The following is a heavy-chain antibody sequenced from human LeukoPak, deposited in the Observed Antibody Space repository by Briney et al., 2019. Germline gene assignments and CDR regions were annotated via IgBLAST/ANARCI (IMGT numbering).Heavy chain of an antibody. Sequence: PSETLSLTCTVSGGSISGYYWTWIRQPPGKGLEWIAYIHYTGRTNYNPSLKSRVTISVDTSNNQFSLKLSSVTAADTAVYYCARSVLLWFGERDYFDYWGQGTLVTVSS. CDR2: IHYTGRT. CDR1: GGSISGYY. D-gene: IGHD3-10*01. CDR3: ARSVLLWFGERDYFDY. V-gene: IGHV4-59*08. J-gene: IGHJ4*02.